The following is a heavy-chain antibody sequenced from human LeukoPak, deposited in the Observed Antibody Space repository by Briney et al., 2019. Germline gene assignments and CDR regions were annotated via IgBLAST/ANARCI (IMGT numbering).Heavy chain of an antibody. CDR1: GGTFSSYA. V-gene: IGHV1-46*01. CDR2: INPSGGST. D-gene: IGHD5-24*01. J-gene: IGHJ4*02. Sequence: GASVKVSCKASGGTFSSYAISWVRQAPGQGLEWMGVINPSGGSTTSAQKFQGRVTMTRDTSTSTVYMELSSLRSEDTAVYYCARGTRWLQDYWGQGTLVTVSS. CDR3: ARGTRWLQDY.